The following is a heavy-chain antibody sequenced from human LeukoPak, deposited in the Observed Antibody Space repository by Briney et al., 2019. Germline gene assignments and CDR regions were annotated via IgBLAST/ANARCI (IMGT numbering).Heavy chain of an antibody. CDR3: ARGESGVPAAINYYYGMDV. CDR1: GFTFSSYW. V-gene: IGHV3-7*01. CDR2: IKQDGSEK. D-gene: IGHD2-2*02. Sequence: GGSLRLSCAASGFTFSSYWMSWVRQAPGKGLEWVANIKQDGSEKYYVDSVKGRFTISRDNAKNSLYLQMNSLRAEDTAVYYCARGESGVPAAINYYYGMDVWGQGTTVTVSS. J-gene: IGHJ6*02.